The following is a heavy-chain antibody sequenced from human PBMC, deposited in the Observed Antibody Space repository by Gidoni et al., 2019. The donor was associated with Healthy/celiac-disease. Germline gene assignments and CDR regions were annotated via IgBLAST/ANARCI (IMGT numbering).Heavy chain of an antibody. Sequence: EVQLVESGGGLVQPGGSLRLSCAASGFTFSSDSMNWVRQAPGKGLEWVSYISSSSSTIYYADSVKGRFTISRDNAKNSLYLQMNSLRDEDTAVYYCARDLSRSEWELLHFDYWGQGTLVTVSS. CDR3: ARDLSRSEWELLHFDY. J-gene: IGHJ4*02. CDR2: ISSSSSTI. V-gene: IGHV3-48*02. CDR1: GFTFSSDS. D-gene: IGHD1-26*01.